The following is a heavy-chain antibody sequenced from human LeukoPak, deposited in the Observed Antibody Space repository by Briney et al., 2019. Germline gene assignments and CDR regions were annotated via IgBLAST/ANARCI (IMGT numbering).Heavy chain of an antibody. D-gene: IGHD1-26*01. Sequence: GGSLRLSCTASGFTFSRYSMNWVRQAPGKGLEWVSFISGSGDTTYYADSVKGRFTISRDSSKNTLYLQMNSLRAEDTAVYYCAKSRGESRGASNYWGQGTLVTVSS. CDR3: AKSRGESRGASNY. CDR2: ISGSGDTT. J-gene: IGHJ4*02. V-gene: IGHV3-23*01. CDR1: GFTFSRYS.